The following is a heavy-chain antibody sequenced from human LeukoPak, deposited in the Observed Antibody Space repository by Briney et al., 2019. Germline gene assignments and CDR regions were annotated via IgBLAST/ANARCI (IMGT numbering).Heavy chain of an antibody. J-gene: IGHJ4*02. CDR3: ASTLRFLPYRRFDY. CDR1: GGSIISSNYY. Sequence: SETLSLXCSVSGGSIISSNYYWGWNRQPPGKGLEWIGSIYQSGSGSSYYNPSLKSRVTIFGDTSKNQFFLRLSSVTAADTAVYYCASTLRFLPYRRFDYWGQGTLVTVPS. CDR2: IYQSGSGSS. V-gene: IGHV4-39*01. D-gene: IGHD3-3*01.